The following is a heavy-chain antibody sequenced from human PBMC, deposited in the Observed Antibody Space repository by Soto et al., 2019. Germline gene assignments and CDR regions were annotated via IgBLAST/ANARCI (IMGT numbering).Heavy chain of an antibody. Sequence: GGSLRLSCAASGFTFSSYAMNWVRQAPGKGLEWVSTISGSGDDTHYADSVKARFTISRDNSKSTLSLQMDSLRAEDTAVYYCAKSGDFGRYFYYMDVWGKGTTVTVSS. CDR1: GFTFSSYA. J-gene: IGHJ6*03. V-gene: IGHV3-23*01. D-gene: IGHD4-17*01. CDR3: AKSGDFGRYFYYMDV. CDR2: ISGSGDDT.